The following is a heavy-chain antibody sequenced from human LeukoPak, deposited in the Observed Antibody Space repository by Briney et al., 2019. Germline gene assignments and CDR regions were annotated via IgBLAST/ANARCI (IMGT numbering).Heavy chain of an antibody. V-gene: IGHV1-18*01. CDR3: ARAAGYDILTGYYIETTFDP. CDR2: IRAYNGNT. D-gene: IGHD3-9*01. CDR1: GYTFTSYG. J-gene: IGHJ5*02. Sequence: ASVKVSCKASGYTFTSYGISWVRQAPGQGLEWMGWIRAYNGNTNYAQKLQGRVTMTTDTSTSTAYMELRSLRSDDTAVYYCARAAGYDILTGYYIETTFDPWGQGTLVTVSS.